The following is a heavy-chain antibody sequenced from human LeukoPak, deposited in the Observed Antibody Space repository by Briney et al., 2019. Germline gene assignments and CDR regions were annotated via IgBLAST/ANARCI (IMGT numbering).Heavy chain of an antibody. CDR2: ISTSGGNT. D-gene: IGHD3-10*01. J-gene: IGHJ4*02. CDR3: ARAAMVRGPRPRRSAPLYYFDY. Sequence: GGSLRLSCVASGFTLSTYAMSWVRQAPGKGLEWVSAISTSGGNTYYADSVKGRFTISRDNSKNTLYLQMNSLRAEDTAVYYCARAAMVRGPRPRRSAPLYYFDYWGQGTLVTVSS. CDR1: GFTLSTYA. V-gene: IGHV3-23*01.